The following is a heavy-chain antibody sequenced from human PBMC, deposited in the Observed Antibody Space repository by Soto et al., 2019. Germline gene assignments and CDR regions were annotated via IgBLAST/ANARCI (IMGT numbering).Heavy chain of an antibody. D-gene: IGHD5-18*01. CDR1: GFTFSSYA. CDR2: ISYDGSDK. CDR3: ARVDTAMVPPYYYYYGMDV. V-gene: IGHV3-30-3*01. J-gene: IGHJ6*02. Sequence: GGSLRLSCAASGFTFSSYAMHWVRQAPGKGLEWVALISYDGSDKDYADSVKGRFTISRDNSRNTLFLQMNSLRAEDTAVYYCARVDTAMVPPYYYYYGMDVWGQGTTVTVSS.